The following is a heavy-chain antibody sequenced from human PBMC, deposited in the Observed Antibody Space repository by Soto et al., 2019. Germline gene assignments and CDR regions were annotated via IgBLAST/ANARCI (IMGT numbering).Heavy chain of an antibody. J-gene: IGHJ3*02. CDR2: INPNSGGT. CDR3: ARAMIKRVDAFDI. Sequence: ASVKVSFKASGYTFTGYYMHWVRQAPGQGLEWMGWINPNSGGTNYAQKFQGWVTMTRDTSISTAYMELSRLRSDDTAVYYCARAMIKRVDAFDIWGQGTMVTVSS. CDR1: GYTFTGYY. V-gene: IGHV1-2*04. D-gene: IGHD3-22*01.